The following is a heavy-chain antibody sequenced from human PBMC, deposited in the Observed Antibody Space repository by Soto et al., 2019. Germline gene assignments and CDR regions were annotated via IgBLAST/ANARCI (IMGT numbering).Heavy chain of an antibody. CDR2: ISYDGSNK. Sequence: GGSLRLCCAACGFTFSSYGMHWVRQAPGKGLEWVAVISYDGSNKYYADSVKGRFTISRDNSKNTLYLQMNSLRAEDTAVYYCAKDVHRIAVYYYGMDVWGQGTTVTVSS. D-gene: IGHD6-13*01. CDR3: AKDVHRIAVYYYGMDV. CDR1: GFTFSSYG. V-gene: IGHV3-30*18. J-gene: IGHJ6*02.